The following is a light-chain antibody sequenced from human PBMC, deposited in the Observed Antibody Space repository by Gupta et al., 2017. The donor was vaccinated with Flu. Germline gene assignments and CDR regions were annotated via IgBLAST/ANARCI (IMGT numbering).Light chain of an antibody. J-gene: IGLJ3*02. V-gene: IGLV3-25*03. CDR1: TFSKQY. CDR3: KSADTSGNYGV. Sequence: SYELTQPPSLPVSPGQTARITCSGDTFSKQYTYWYQQKPGQAPVLVICKDTERPSGIPERFSGSNSGTKATLTISGAQAEDEAAYYCKSADTSGNYGVFGGGTSLTVL. CDR2: KDT.